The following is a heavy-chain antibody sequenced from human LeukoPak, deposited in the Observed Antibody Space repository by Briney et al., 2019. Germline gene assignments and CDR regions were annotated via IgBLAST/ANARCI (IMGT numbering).Heavy chain of an antibody. CDR2: IFYSGST. Sequence: SETLSLTCTVSGGSISSYCWSWIRQPPGKGLEWIGYIFYSGSTNYNPSLKSRVTISLDTSKNQFSLKLSSVTAADTAVYYCAKSLYGSGSYYNWFDPWGQGTLVTVSS. D-gene: IGHD3-10*01. V-gene: IGHV4-59*12. CDR1: GGSISSYC. J-gene: IGHJ5*02. CDR3: AKSLYGSGSYYNWFDP.